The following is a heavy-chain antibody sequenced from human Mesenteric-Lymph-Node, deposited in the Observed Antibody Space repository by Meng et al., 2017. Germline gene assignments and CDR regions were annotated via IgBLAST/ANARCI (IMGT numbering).Heavy chain of an antibody. D-gene: IGHD6-19*01. CDR1: GFTFSSYE. CDR3: ASDVGYSSGWSYGY. V-gene: IGHV3-48*03. Sequence: GESLKISCAASGFTFSSYEMNWVRQAPGKGLEWVSYISSSGSTIYYADSVKGRFTISRDNAKNSLYLQMNSLRAEDTAVYYCASDVGYSSGWSYGYWGQGTLVTVSS. J-gene: IGHJ4*02. CDR2: ISSSGSTI.